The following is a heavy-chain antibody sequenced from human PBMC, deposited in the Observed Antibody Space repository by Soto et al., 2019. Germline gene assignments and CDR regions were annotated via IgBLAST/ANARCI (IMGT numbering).Heavy chain of an antibody. CDR3: AKDVSRSRVLEWLLSPSFDY. D-gene: IGHD3-3*01. CDR2: ISVSGGST. Sequence: LSLSCAAAGFSISSDAMRGGRPAPRGGEGRGGAISVSGGSTYYADTVKGRVTISRDNSKNTLYLQMNSLRAEDTAVYYCAKDVSRSRVLEWLLSPSFDYWGQGTLVTVSS. J-gene: IGHJ4*02. V-gene: IGHV3-23*01. CDR1: GFSISSDA.